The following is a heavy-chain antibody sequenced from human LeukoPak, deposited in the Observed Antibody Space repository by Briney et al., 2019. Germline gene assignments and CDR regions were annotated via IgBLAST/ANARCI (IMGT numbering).Heavy chain of an antibody. CDR2: INPNSGGT. V-gene: IGHV1-2*02. CDR3: ARDFGNTLSNYYYYYYMDV. J-gene: IGHJ6*03. CDR1: GYTFTGYY. Sequence: ASVKVSCKASGYTFTGYYMHWVRQAPGQGLEWMGWINPNSGGTNYAQKFQGRVTMTRDTSISTAYMELSRLRSDDTAVYYCARDFGNTLSNYYYYYYMDVWGKGTTVTVSS. D-gene: IGHD2/OR15-2a*01.